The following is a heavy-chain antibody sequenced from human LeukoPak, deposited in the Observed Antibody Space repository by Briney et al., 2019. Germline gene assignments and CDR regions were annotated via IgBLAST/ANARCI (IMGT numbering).Heavy chain of an antibody. CDR1: GYTFTGYY. CDR2: INPNSGGT. V-gene: IGHV1-2*02. Sequence: GASVKVSCKASGYTFTGYYMHWVRQAPGQGLEWMGWINPNSGGTNYAQKFQGRVTMTRDTSISTAYMELSRLRSGDTAVYYCARDVGGFETYYFDYWGQGTLVTVSS. J-gene: IGHJ4*02. D-gene: IGHD3-10*01. CDR3: ARDVGGFETYYFDY.